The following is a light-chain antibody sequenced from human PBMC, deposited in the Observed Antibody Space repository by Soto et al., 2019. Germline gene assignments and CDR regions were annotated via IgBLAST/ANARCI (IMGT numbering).Light chain of an antibody. CDR2: GVN. J-gene: IGLJ2*01. CDR3: SSYAGSNNFVA. CDR1: SIDVGGYNY. V-gene: IGLV2-8*01. Sequence: QSVLTQPPSASGSPGQSVTISCTGTSIDVGGYNYVSWYQHHPGKAPKLMIYGVNKRPSGVPDRFSGSKSGNTASLTVSGLQAEDEADYYCSSYAGSNNFVAFGGGTKVTVL.